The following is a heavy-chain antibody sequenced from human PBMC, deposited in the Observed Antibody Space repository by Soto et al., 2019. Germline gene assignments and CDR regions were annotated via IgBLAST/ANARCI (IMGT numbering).Heavy chain of an antibody. Sequence: SVKVSCKASGGTFSSYAISWVRQAPGQGLEWMGGIIPIFGTANYAQKFQGRVTITADESTSTAYMELSSLRSEDTAVYNCARGAGYSSRWTTKKAAFDIWGQGTMVTVSS. D-gene: IGHD6-13*01. CDR3: ARGAGYSSRWTTKKAAFDI. V-gene: IGHV1-69*13. CDR1: GGTFSSYA. CDR2: IIPIFGTA. J-gene: IGHJ3*02.